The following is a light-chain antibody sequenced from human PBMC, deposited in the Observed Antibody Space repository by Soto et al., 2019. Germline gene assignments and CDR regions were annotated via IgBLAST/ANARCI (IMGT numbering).Light chain of an antibody. J-gene: IGLJ3*02. CDR1: SGHSTYA. CDR2: LDSDGSH. V-gene: IGLV4-69*01. Sequence: QLVLTRSPSASASLGASVKLTCTLSSGHSTYAIAWHQQQPEKGPRYLMKLDSDGSHSKGDGIPDRFSGSSSGAERYLTISSLQSEDEADYYCQTWATVPDWVFSGGTKLTVL. CDR3: QTWATVPDWV.